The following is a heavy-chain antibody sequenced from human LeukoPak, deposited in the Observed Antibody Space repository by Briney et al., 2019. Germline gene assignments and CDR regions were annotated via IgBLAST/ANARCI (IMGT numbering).Heavy chain of an antibody. CDR2: INPNSGGT. CDR3: ARGSSSWYVGPPLDC. CDR1: GYTFTGYY. J-gene: IGHJ4*02. D-gene: IGHD6-13*01. V-gene: IGHV1-2*02. Sequence: ASVKVSCKASGYTFTGYYMHWVRQAPGQGLEWMGWINPNSGGTNYAQKFQGRVTMTRDTSISTAYMELSRLRSDDTAVYYCARGSSSWYVGPPLDCWGQGTLVTVSS.